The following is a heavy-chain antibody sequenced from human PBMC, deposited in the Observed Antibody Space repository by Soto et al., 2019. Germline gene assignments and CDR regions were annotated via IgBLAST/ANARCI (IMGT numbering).Heavy chain of an antibody. D-gene: IGHD1-26*01. V-gene: IGHV3-30-3*01. Sequence: QVQLVESGGGVVQPGRSLRLSCAASGFTFNRYAIHWVRQSPGKGLEWVAVISYGGSDKYYADSVKGRFTVSRDNSKKTRYLQMNSLGAEDTAIYYCTRDPGIGFDVWGQGTLVIVSS. CDR2: ISYGGSDK. J-gene: IGHJ4*02. CDR1: GFTFNRYA. CDR3: TRDPGIGFDV.